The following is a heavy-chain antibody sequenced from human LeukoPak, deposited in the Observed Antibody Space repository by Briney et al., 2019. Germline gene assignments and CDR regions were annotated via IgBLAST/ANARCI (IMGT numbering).Heavy chain of an antibody. CDR3: ARDDEDTAIHYWYFDL. V-gene: IGHV3-21*01. Sequence: GGSLRLSCAASGFTFSSYAMSWVRQAPGKGLEWVSSISSSSSYIYYADSVKGRFTISRDNAKNSLYLQMNSLRAEDTAVYYCARDDEDTAIHYWYFDLWGRGTLVTVSS. D-gene: IGHD5-18*01. CDR2: ISSSSSYI. CDR1: GFTFSSYA. J-gene: IGHJ2*01.